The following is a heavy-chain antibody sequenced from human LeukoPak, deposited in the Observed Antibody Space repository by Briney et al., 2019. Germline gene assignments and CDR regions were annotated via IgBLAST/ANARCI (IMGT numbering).Heavy chain of an antibody. V-gene: IGHV1-18*04. CDR3: AREYSSGWYRYFAY. Sequence: GASVKVSCKASGYTFTSYGISWVRQAPGQGLEWMGWISAYNGNTNYAQKLQGRVTMTTGTSTSTAYMELRSLRSDDTAVYYCAREYSSGWYRYFAYWGQGTLVTVSS. CDR2: ISAYNGNT. D-gene: IGHD6-19*01. J-gene: IGHJ4*02. CDR1: GYTFTSYG.